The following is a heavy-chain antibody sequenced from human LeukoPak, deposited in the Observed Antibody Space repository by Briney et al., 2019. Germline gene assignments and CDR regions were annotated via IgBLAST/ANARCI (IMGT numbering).Heavy chain of an antibody. V-gene: IGHV4-59*01. Sequence: SETLSLTCTVSGGSISSYYWSWIRQPPGKGLEWIGYIYYSGSTNYNPSLKSQVTISVDTSKNQFSLKLSSVTAADTAVYYCARGAVNYDYVWGSYRPNYFDYWGQGTLVTVSS. D-gene: IGHD3-16*02. CDR2: IYYSGST. CDR1: GGSISSYY. CDR3: ARGAVNYDYVWGSYRPNYFDY. J-gene: IGHJ4*02.